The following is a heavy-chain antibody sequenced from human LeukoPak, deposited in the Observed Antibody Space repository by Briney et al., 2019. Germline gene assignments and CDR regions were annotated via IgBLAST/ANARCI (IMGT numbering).Heavy chain of an antibody. CDR1: GGTFSSYT. J-gene: IGHJ6*03. V-gene: IGHV1-69*04. Sequence: ASVKVSCKASGGTFSSYTISWVRQAPGQGLEWMGRIIPILGIANYAQKFQGRVTITADKSTSTAYMELSSLRSEDTAVYYCAREPAAYCGGDCYSYYYYMDVWGKGTTVTISS. D-gene: IGHD2-21*01. CDR3: AREPAAYCGGDCYSYYYYMDV. CDR2: IIPILGIA.